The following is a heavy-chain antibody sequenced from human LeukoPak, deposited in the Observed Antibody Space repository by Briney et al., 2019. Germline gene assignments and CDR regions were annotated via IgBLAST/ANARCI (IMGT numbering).Heavy chain of an antibody. CDR2: ISAYNGNT. V-gene: IGHV1-18*01. CDR3: ARDQSFANTAMGLYNWFDP. J-gene: IGHJ5*02. D-gene: IGHD5-18*01. CDR1: GYTFTSYG. Sequence: ASVKVSCTASGYTFTSYGISWVRQAPGQGIEWMGWISAYNGNTNYAQKLQGRVTMTTDTSTSTAYMELRSLRSDDTAVYYCARDQSFANTAMGLYNWFDPWGQGTLVTVSS.